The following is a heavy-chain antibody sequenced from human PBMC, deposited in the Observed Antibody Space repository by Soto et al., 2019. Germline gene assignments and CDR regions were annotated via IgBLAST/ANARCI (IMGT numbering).Heavy chain of an antibody. V-gene: IGHV1-8*01. CDR1: GDTFTTYD. CDR3: ARGRASGSYYLLDY. CDR2: INPNSGNI. Sequence: ASLKVSCKASGDTFTTYDINWVRQATGHGLEWMGWINPNSGNIGYAQRFQGRVTMTRDTAIRTAYMEVSSLRSDDTAVYYCARGRASGSYYLLDYWGQGTLVTVSS. J-gene: IGHJ4*02. D-gene: IGHD3-10*01.